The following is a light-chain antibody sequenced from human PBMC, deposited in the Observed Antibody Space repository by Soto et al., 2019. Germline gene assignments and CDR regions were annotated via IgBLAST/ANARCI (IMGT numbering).Light chain of an antibody. CDR2: DAS. Sequence: EIVLTQSPATLSLAPGERATLSCRASRSVSRYLAWYQQKPGQAPRLLIYDASNRATGIPARFSGSGSGTDFTLTISSLEPEHFAVYYCQQRSSWPITFGQGTRLEIK. CDR1: RSVSRY. V-gene: IGKV3-11*01. CDR3: QQRSSWPIT. J-gene: IGKJ5*01.